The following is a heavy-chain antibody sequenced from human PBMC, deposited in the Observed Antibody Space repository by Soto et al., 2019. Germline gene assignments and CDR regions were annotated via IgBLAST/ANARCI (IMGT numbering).Heavy chain of an antibody. CDR1: GGTFRSNA. Sequence: QVQLVQSGAEVKKPGSAVKVSCKASGGTFRSNAFSWVRQAPGQGLEWMGGIIPVFGRTNYPQKFQGRVTVTADESTSTVYMELSSLRSEDTAIYYCARECTGPEGPEAVRYYYYGLDVWGQGSTVTVSS. J-gene: IGHJ6*02. D-gene: IGHD7-27*01. CDR2: IIPVFGRT. CDR3: ARECTGPEGPEAVRYYYYGLDV. V-gene: IGHV1-69*01.